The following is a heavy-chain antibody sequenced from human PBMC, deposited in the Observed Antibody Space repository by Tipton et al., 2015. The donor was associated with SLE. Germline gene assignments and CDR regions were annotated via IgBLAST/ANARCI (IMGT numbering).Heavy chain of an antibody. CDR3: AKGAAWGPFDY. V-gene: IGHV3-23*03. CDR1: GFTFSSYA. D-gene: IGHD7-27*01. Sequence: SLRLSCAASGFTFSSYAMSWVRQAPGKGLEWVSVIYSGGSNTYYADSVKGRFTISRDNSKNTLYLQMNSLRAEDTAVYYCAKGAAWGPFDYWGQGTLVTVSS. J-gene: IGHJ4*02. CDR2: IYSGGSNT.